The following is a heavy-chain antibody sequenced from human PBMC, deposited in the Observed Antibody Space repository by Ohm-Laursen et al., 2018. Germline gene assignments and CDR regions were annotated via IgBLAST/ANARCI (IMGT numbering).Heavy chain of an antibody. D-gene: IGHD3-22*01. J-gene: IGHJ5*02. CDR1: GFTFTSSA. V-gene: IGHV1-58*02. Sequence: GSSVKVSCNASGFTFTSSAMQWVRQARGQRLEWIGWIVVGSGNTNYAQKFQERVTITRDMSTSTAYMELSSLRSEDTAVYYCAAVPTNPITMIVPWGQGTLVTVSS. CDR2: IVVGSGNT. CDR3: AAVPTNPITMIVP.